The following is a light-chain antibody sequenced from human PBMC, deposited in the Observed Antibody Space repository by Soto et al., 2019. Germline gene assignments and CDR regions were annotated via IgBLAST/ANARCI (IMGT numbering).Light chain of an antibody. CDR1: QSISSY. CDR3: QQSYSTPVPGFT. J-gene: IGKJ3*01. Sequence: DIQMTQSPSSLSASVGDRVTITCRASQSISSYLNWYQQKPGKAPKLLIYAASSLQSGVPSRFSGSGSGTDFTLTISSLQPEDFATYYCQQSYSTPVPGFTFGPGTKVDIK. V-gene: IGKV1-39*01. CDR2: AAS.